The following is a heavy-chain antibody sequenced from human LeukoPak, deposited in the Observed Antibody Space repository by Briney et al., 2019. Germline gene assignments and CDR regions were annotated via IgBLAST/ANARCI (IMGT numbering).Heavy chain of an antibody. CDR1: GFTFSSDW. CDR2: IRGDGNDA. Sequence: GGPLRLSCAASGFTFSSDWMHWVRQAPGKGLVWVSRIRGDGNDATYADSVKGRFTVSRDNARSTLFLQMNRLTADDTAVYYCSRDRVLGSGSLDAWGQGTLVSVSS. D-gene: IGHD3-10*01. V-gene: IGHV3-74*01. J-gene: IGHJ5*02. CDR3: SRDRVLGSGSLDA.